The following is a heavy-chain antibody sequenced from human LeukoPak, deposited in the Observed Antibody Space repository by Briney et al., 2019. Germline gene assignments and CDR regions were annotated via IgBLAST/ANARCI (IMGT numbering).Heavy chain of an antibody. CDR3: ARRTAASGTAYYYYYMDV. CDR1: GGSISSDY. CDR2: VYYSGST. Sequence: SETLSLTCTVSGGSISSDYWSWIRQPPGKGLEWIGYVYYSGSTNYNPSLKNRVTISLDASKNQFSLNLTSVTAADTAVYYCARRTAASGTAYYYYYMDVWGKGTTVIVSS. D-gene: IGHD6-13*01. J-gene: IGHJ6*03. V-gene: IGHV4-59*01.